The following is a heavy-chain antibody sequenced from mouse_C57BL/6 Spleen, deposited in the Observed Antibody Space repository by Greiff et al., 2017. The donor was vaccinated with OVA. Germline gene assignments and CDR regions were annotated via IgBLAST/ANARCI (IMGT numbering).Heavy chain of an antibody. J-gene: IGHJ4*01. CDR1: GYTFTSYW. V-gene: IGHV1-53*01. D-gene: IGHD1-1*01. CDR3: ARRGYGGSYVGAMDY. Sequence: QVQLQQPGTELVKPGASVKLSCKASGYTFTSYWMHWVKQRPGQGLEWIGNINPSNGGTNYNEKFKSKATLTVDKSSSTAYMQLSSLTSEDSAVYYWARRGYGGSYVGAMDYWVKEPQSPSPQ. CDR2: INPSNGGT.